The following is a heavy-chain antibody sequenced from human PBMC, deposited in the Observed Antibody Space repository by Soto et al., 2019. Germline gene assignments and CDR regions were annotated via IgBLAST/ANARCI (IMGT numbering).Heavy chain of an antibody. J-gene: IGHJ5*02. CDR3: ARRGTYYDILTGYYTGWFDP. CDR1: GGSISSSSYY. D-gene: IGHD3-9*01. V-gene: IGHV4-39*01. CDR2: IYYSGST. Sequence: QLQLQESGPGLVKPSETLSLTCTVSGGSISSSSYYWGWIRQPPGKGLEWIGSIYYSGSTYYNPSLKSRVTISVDTSKNQFSLKLSSVTAADTAVYYCARRGTYYDILTGYYTGWFDPWGQGTLVTVSS.